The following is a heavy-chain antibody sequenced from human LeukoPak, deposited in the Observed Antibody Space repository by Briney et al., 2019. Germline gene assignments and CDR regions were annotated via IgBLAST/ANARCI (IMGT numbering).Heavy chain of an antibody. CDR2: IYNSGST. Sequence: PSETLSLTCTVSGGSISSYSYYWGRLRRPPGKGLEWIGYIYNSGSTNYNPSLKSRVTISVDTSKNQFSLKLSSVTAADTAVYYCARDGPAGTYTYYYYMDVWGKGTTVTVSS. V-gene: IGHV4-61*01. D-gene: IGHD6-13*01. CDR1: GGSISSYSYY. J-gene: IGHJ6*03. CDR3: ARDGPAGTYTYYYYMDV.